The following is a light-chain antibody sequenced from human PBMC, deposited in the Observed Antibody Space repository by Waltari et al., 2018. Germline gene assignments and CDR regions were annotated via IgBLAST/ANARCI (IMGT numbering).Light chain of an antibody. CDR2: NNN. CDR1: GANFGAGFD. Sequence: QSVLTQPPSVSGAPGQRVTISRPGSGANFGAGFDVHWYQQLPGGVPKLLISNNNKRPSGVPERFSASKSGTSASLAITGLQAEDEGDYFCQSYDSYWGVVFGGGTKLTVL. CDR3: QSYDSYWGVV. V-gene: IGLV1-40*01. J-gene: IGLJ3*02.